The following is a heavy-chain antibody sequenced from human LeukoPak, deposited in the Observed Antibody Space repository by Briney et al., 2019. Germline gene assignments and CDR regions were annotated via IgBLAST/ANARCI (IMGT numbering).Heavy chain of an antibody. D-gene: IGHD3-9*01. CDR2: MSPNSGNT. CDR1: GYTFTSYD. CDR3: ARETTIPPYYFDY. Sequence: ASVKVSCKASGYTFTSYDITWVRQAPGQGLEWMGWMSPNSGNTGYAQKFQGRVTMTRNTSITTAYMELSSLTSEDTAVYYCARETTIPPYYFDYSGLGSQVTVSP. V-gene: IGHV1-8*01. J-gene: IGHJ4*02.